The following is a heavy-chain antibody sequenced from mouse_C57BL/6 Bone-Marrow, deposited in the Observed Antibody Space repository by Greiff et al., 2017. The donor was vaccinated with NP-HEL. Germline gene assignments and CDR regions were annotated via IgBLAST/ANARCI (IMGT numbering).Heavy chain of an antibody. CDR3: ARHYYGSSYGWYFDV. CDR1: GFTFSDYG. Sequence: EVMLVESGGGLVQPGGSLKLSCAASGFTFSDYGMAWVRQAPRKGPEWVAFISNLAYSIYYADTVTGRFTISRENAKNTLYLEMSSLRSEDTAMYYCARHYYGSSYGWYFDVWGTGTTVTVSS. CDR2: ISNLAYSI. D-gene: IGHD1-1*01. J-gene: IGHJ1*03. V-gene: IGHV5-15*04.